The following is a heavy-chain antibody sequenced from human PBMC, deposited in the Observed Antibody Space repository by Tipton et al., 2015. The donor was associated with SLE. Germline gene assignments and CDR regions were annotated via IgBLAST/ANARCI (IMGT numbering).Heavy chain of an antibody. CDR2: IYPGDSDT. V-gene: IGHV5-51*03. J-gene: IGHJ4*02. D-gene: IGHD3-22*01. CDR1: GYSFTSYW. Sequence: QSGPEVKKPGESLKISCKGSGYSFTSYWIGWVRQMPGKGLEWMGIIYPGDSDTRYSPSFQGQVTISADKSISTAYLQWSSLKASDTAMYYCARGYYYDSSGYVFWGYWGQGTLVTVSS. CDR3: ARGYYYDSSGYVFWGY.